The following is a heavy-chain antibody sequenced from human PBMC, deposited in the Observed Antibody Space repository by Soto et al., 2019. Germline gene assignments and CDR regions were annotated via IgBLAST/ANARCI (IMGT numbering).Heavy chain of an antibody. CDR1: GGTFSNYG. CDR2: IIPLFGTA. Sequence: QVQLVQSGAEVKKPGSSVKVSCKASGGTFSNYGISWVRQAPGQGPEWLGGIIPLFGTANYAQRFQGRVTITADESTSTAYMELSSLRSEDTAVYYCEWFGELLEGGYYYYGMDVWGQGTTVTVSS. V-gene: IGHV1-69*01. D-gene: IGHD3-10*01. J-gene: IGHJ6*02. CDR3: EWFGELLEGGYYYYGMDV.